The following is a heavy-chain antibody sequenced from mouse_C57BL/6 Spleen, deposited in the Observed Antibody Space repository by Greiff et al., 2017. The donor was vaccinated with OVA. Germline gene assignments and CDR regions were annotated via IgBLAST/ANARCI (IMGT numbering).Heavy chain of an antibody. J-gene: IGHJ1*03. CDR2: IWSGGST. Sequence: QVQLKESGPGLVQPSQSLSITCTVSGFSLTSYGVHWVRQSPGKGLEWLGVIWSGGSTDYNAAFISSMSISKDNSKSQVFLKMNSLQADDTAIYYCARTVLYWYFDVWGTGTTVTVSS. V-gene: IGHV2-2*01. CDR3: ARTVLYWYFDV. CDR1: GFSLTSYG.